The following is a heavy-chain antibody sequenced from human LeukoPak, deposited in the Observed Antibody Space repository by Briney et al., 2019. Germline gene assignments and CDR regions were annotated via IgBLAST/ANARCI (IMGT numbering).Heavy chain of an antibody. Sequence: GGSLRLSCAASGFIFSNYWMSWVRQAPGKGLEWVANIKYVGSEIHYVDSVKGRFTISRDNAKNSLYLQMNSLRAEDTALYYCAKLGTVKFFDYWGQGTLVTVSS. CDR3: AKLGTVKFFDY. V-gene: IGHV3-7*03. CDR2: IKYVGSEI. D-gene: IGHD4-17*01. CDR1: GFIFSNYW. J-gene: IGHJ4*02.